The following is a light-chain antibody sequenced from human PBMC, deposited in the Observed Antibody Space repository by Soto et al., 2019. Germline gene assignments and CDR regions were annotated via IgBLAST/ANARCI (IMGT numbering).Light chain of an antibody. CDR3: HQYDSWT. CDR2: GAS. CDR1: QSFKSIY. Sequence: EIVLTQSPGTLYVSPGERATLSCRASQSFKSIYLAWYQQKPGQAPRLLIYGASSRATGIPDRFSGSGSGTDFTLTISRTEPEDFAVYYCHQYDSWTFGQGTKVDIK. V-gene: IGKV3-20*01. J-gene: IGKJ1*01.